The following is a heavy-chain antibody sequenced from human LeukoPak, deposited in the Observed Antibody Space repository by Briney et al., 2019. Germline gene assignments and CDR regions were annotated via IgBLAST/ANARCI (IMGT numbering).Heavy chain of an antibody. CDR2: IYSGGST. Sequence: GGSLRLSCAASGFTVSSNYMSWVRQAPGKGLEWVSVIYSGGSTYYADSVKGRFTISRDNSKNTLYLQMNSLRAEDTAVYHCARSTGYSSGWSFDYWGQGTLVTVSS. V-gene: IGHV3-53*01. J-gene: IGHJ4*02. CDR1: GFTVSSNY. CDR3: ARSTGYSSGWSFDY. D-gene: IGHD6-19*01.